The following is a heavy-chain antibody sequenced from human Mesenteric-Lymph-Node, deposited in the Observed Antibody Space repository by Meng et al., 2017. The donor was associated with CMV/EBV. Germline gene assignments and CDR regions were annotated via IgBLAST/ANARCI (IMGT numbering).Heavy chain of an antibody. J-gene: IGHJ4*02. CDR3: ARQVDY. V-gene: IGHV3-7*01. CDR1: GFTFSSYW. CDR2: IKQDGSEK. Sequence: GESLKISCAASGFTFSSYWMSWVRQAPGKGLEWVANIKQDGSEKYYVDSVKGRFTISRDNSKNTLYLQMNSLRAEDTAVYYCARQVDYWGQGTLVTVSS.